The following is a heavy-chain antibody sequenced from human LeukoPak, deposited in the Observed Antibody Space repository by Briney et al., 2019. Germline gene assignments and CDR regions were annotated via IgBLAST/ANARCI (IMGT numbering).Heavy chain of an antibody. D-gene: IGHD2-15*01. CDR3: ARDPRNVGLAP. CDR1: GFSLSGYW. J-gene: IGHJ5*02. Sequence: GGSLRLSCVASGFSLSGYWMYWVRQAPGKGLMYISRNNGDGSTTNYADVVKGRFTMPRDNVKNTLYLQMNSLRVGDTAVYYCARDPRNVGLAPWGQGTLVTVSS. V-gene: IGHV3-74*01. CDR2: NNGDGSTT.